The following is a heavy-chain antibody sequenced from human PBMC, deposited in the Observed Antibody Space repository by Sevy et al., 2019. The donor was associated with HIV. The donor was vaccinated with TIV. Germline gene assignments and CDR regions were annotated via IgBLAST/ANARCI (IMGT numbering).Heavy chain of an antibody. CDR2: IYSGGST. CDR3: ARVGPTSRGELDY. D-gene: IGHD3-16*01. Sequence: GGSLRLSCAASGFTVSSNYMSWVRQAPGKGLEWVSVIYSGGSTYYADSVKGRFPISRDNSKNTLYLQMNSLRAEDTAVYYCARVGPTSRGELDYWGQGTLVTVSS. J-gene: IGHJ4*02. CDR1: GFTVSSNY. V-gene: IGHV3-53*01.